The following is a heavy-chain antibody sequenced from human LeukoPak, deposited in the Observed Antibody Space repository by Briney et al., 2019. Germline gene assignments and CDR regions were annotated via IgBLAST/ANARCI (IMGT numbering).Heavy chain of an antibody. Sequence: GSSVTVSCKASGLFCSYVISWVRQAPGQGLGWMGGLIPVSGSTHYAQKFQGRLTITADESTSTVYIEMSSLRSEDTAMYYCAKEGNTALVTGYFDLWGRGTLVTVSA. V-gene: IGHV1-69*01. J-gene: IGHJ2*01. CDR2: LIPVSGST. CDR3: AKEGNTALVTGYFDL. D-gene: IGHD5-18*01. CDR1: GLFCSYV.